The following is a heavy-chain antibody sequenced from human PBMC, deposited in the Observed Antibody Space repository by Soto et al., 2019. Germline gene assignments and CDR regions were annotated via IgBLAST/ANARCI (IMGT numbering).Heavy chain of an antibody. CDR1: GGSISSRNW. D-gene: IGHD3-16*01. CDR2: ISHTGSR. CDR3: ARLSRYGVVYYLDG. V-gene: IGHV4-4*02. J-gene: IGHJ6*03. Sequence: QVQLQESGPGLVKPSGTLSLTCAVSGGSISSRNWWSWVRQSPAKGLEWIGEISHTGSRNVNPSLKSRVTMSVDTSEDQFSLELSSVTAADTAVYYCARLSRYGVVYYLDGWGKGTSVAVSS.